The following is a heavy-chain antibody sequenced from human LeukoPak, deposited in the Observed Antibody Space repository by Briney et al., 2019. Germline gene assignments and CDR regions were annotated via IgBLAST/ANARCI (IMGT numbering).Heavy chain of an antibody. J-gene: IGHJ4*02. CDR2: ITDSGTGT. V-gene: IGHV3-23*01. CDR1: GFTFSSCA. Sequence: GGSPRLSCAASGFTFSSCALSWVREAPGKGLEWVSGITDSGTGTYYADSVKGRFTISRDNSKNTVYLQMSSLRAEDTAVYYCARTGYNYGTPLNYWGQGTLVSVSS. CDR3: ARTGYNYGTPLNY. D-gene: IGHD5-18*01.